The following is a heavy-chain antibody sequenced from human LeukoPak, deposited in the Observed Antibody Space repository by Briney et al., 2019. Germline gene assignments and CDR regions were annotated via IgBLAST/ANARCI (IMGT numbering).Heavy chain of an antibody. D-gene: IGHD2-2*01. Sequence: SETLSLTCAVYGGSFSGYYWSWIRQPPGKGLEWIGEINHSGSINYNPSLKSRVTISVDTSKNQFSLKLSSVTAADTAVYYCARGNEYCSSTSCYEWFDPWGQGTLVAVSS. V-gene: IGHV4-34*01. CDR3: ARGNEYCSSTSCYEWFDP. J-gene: IGHJ5*02. CDR1: GGSFSGYY. CDR2: INHSGSI.